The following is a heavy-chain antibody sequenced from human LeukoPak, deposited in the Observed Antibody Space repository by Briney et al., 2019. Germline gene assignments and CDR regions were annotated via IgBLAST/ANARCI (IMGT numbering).Heavy chain of an antibody. Sequence: GGSLRLSCAASGFTFGNYWMHWVRQAPGKGLVWVPRINSDGRSISYADSVKGRFTISRDNAKNTLYLQMNSLRAEDTAVYYCARVRYSYGYDWWGQGTLVTVSS. CDR2: INSDGRSI. D-gene: IGHD5-18*01. CDR3: ARVRYSYGYDW. J-gene: IGHJ4*02. V-gene: IGHV3-74*01. CDR1: GFTFGNYW.